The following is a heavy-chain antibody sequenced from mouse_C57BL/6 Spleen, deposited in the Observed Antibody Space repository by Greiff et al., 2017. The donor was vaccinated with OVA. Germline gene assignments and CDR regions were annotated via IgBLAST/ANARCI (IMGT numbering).Heavy chain of an antibody. J-gene: IGHJ2*01. V-gene: IGHV8-12*01. CDR1: GFSLSTSGMG. D-gene: IGHD2-4*01. CDR2: TYWDDDK. CDR3: ARTPYDYDVFDY. Sequence: QVTLKVCGPGILQSSQTLSLTCSFSGFSLSTSGMGVSWIRQPSGKGLEWLAHTYWDDDKRYNPSLKSRLTISKDTSRNQLFLKITSVDTADTATYYCARTPYDYDVFDYWGQGTTLTVSS.